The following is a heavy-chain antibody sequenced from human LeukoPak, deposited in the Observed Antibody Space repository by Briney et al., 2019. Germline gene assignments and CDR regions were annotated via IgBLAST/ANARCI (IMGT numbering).Heavy chain of an antibody. Sequence: ASVKVSCKASGHTFTDYYMHWVRQAPGQGLEWMGWMNPDSGGTNYPQKFQGRVTMTRDTSINTAYMELSRLRSDDTAVYYCARDLSGTYQIDYWGQGTLVTVSS. V-gene: IGHV1-2*02. CDR3: ARDLSGTYQIDY. D-gene: IGHD3-10*01. J-gene: IGHJ4*02. CDR1: GHTFTDYY. CDR2: MNPDSGGT.